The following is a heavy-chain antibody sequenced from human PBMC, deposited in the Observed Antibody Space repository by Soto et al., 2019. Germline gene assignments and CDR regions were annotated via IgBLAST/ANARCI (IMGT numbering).Heavy chain of an antibody. V-gene: IGHV4-59*12. J-gene: IGHJ4*02. CDR1: GGSISSYY. D-gene: IGHD3-9*01. CDR3: ARGVLRYFDWLSYFDY. CDR2: IYYSGST. Sequence: PSETLSLTCTVSGGSISSYYWSWIRQPPGKGLEWIGYIYYSGSTNYNPSLKSRVTISVDTSKNQFSLKLSSVTAADTAVYYCARGVLRYFDWLSYFDYWGQGTLVTVSS.